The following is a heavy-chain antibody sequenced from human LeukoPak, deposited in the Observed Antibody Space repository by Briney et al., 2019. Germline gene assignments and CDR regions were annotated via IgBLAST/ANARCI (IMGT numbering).Heavy chain of an antibody. CDR1: GFTFSSYW. V-gene: IGHV3-7*01. Sequence: GGSLRLSCAASGFTFSSYWMTWVRQAPGKGLEWAANIKKDGSERNYVDSVKGRFTISRDNAKNSLYLQMNSLRDEDTAVYSCARGSGWYDYWGQGTLVTVSS. D-gene: IGHD6-19*01. CDR3: ARGSGWYDY. CDR2: IKKDGSER. J-gene: IGHJ4*02.